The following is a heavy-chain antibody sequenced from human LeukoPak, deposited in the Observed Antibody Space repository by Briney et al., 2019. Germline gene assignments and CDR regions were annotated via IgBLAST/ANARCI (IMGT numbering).Heavy chain of an antibody. Sequence: YPSETLSLTCTVSGGSISSGGYYWSWIRQPPGKGLEWIGSIYYSGSTYYNPSLKSRVTISVDTSKNQFSLKLSSVTAADTAVYYCARDLAVAAAGTVYYYYYMDVWGKGTTVTVSS. D-gene: IGHD6-13*01. CDR3: ARDLAVAAAGTVYYYYYMDV. CDR2: IYYSGST. J-gene: IGHJ6*03. CDR1: GGSISSGGYY. V-gene: IGHV4-39*07.